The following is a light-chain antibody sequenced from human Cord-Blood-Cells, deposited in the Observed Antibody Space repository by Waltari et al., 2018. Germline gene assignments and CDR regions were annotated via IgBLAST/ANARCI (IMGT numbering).Light chain of an antibody. CDR2: AAS. CDR3: QQSYSTPGFT. V-gene: IGKV1-39*01. CDR1: QSISSY. J-gene: IGKJ3*01. Sequence: DIQITQSPSSLSASVGDRVAITGRASQSISSYLNWYQQKPGKAPKLLIYAASSLQSGVPSRFSGSGSETDFSLTISSLQPEDFATYYCQQSYSTPGFTFGPGTKVDIK.